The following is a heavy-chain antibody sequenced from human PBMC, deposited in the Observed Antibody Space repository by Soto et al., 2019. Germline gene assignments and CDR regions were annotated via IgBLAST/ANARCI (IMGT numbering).Heavy chain of an antibody. D-gene: IGHD2-2*02. CDR3: AKDRDYTRDYFKY. Sequence: VGSLRLSCAASVFTFSSYAMSCVRHSPGKWLEWVSAVSGNGQGIYYADSVRGRFTISRDNSKNTVFLHMDSLRAEDTAVYYCAKDRDYTRDYFKYWGQGTLGNVS. CDR1: VFTFSSYA. V-gene: IGHV3-23*01. J-gene: IGHJ4*02. CDR2: VSGNGQGI.